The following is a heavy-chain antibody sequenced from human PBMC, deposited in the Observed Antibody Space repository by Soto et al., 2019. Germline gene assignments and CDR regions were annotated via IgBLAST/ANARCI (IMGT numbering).Heavy chain of an antibody. CDR3: ARVKSGSYDWFDP. V-gene: IGHV3-74*01. CDR1: GFTFSNYW. Sequence: VQLVESGGGLVQPGGSLRLSCAASGFTFSNYWMHCVRQAPGKGLMWVSRINTDGSRTTYADSVQGRFAISRDNAKNTLYLQMNSLRAEDTAVYYCARVKSGSYDWFDPWGQGTLVTVSS. CDR2: INTDGSRT. J-gene: IGHJ5*02. D-gene: IGHD3-10*01.